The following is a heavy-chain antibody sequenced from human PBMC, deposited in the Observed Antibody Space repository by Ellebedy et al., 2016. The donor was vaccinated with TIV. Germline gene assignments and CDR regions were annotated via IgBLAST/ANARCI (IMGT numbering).Heavy chain of an antibody. J-gene: IGHJ4*02. Sequence: MPSETLSLTCTVSGGSFSNSTYYWGWIRQPPGKGLEWIGSVSYSGSHHYNPSLKSRVTISVDTTKNQFSLKLTSATVADRAVYYCVKGLGIARYWGQGALVTVSS. CDR1: GGSFSNSTYY. CDR3: VKGLGIARY. V-gene: IGHV4-39*07. CDR2: VSYSGSH. D-gene: IGHD6-13*01.